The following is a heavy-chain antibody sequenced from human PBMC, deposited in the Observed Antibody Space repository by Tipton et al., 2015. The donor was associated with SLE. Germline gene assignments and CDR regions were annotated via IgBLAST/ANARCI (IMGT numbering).Heavy chain of an antibody. CDR2: INHSGST. V-gene: IGHV4-34*01. D-gene: IGHD2-2*01. CDR1: GGSISSYY. Sequence: TLSLTCTVSGGSISSYYWSWIRQPPGKGLEWIGEINHSGSTNYNPSLKSRVTISVDTSKNQFSLKLSSVTAADTAVYYCARGRSAVPNWFDPWGQGTLVTVSS. J-gene: IGHJ5*02. CDR3: ARGRSAVPNWFDP.